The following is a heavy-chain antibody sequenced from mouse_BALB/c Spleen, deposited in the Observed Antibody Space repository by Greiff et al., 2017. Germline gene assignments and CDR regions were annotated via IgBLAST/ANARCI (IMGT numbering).Heavy chain of an antibody. CDR1: GFNIKDYY. V-gene: IGHV14-4*02. CDR3: NEMVTTDGSNYGMDY. Sequence: EVQLQQSGAELVRSGASVTLSCTASGFNIKDYYMHWVKQRPEQGLEWIGWIDPENGDTEYAPKFQGKATMTADTSSNTAYLQLSSLTSEDTAVYYCNEMVTTDGSNYGMDYWGQGTSDTVCS. J-gene: IGHJ4*01. CDR2: IDPENGDT. D-gene: IGHD2-2*01.